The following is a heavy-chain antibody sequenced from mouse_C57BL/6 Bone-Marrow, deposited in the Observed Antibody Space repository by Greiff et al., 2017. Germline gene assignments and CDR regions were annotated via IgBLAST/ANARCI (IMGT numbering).Heavy chain of an antibody. CDR2: ISDGGSYT. CDR1: GFTFSSYA. CDR3: ARGRTIVTYWYFDV. J-gene: IGHJ1*03. D-gene: IGHD2-5*01. V-gene: IGHV5-4*03. Sequence: EVNLVESGGGLVKPGGSLKLSCAASGFTFSSYAMSWVRQTPEKRLEWVATISDGGSYTYYPDNVKGRFTISRDNAKNNLYLQMSHLKSEDTAMYYCARGRTIVTYWYFDVWGTGTTVTVSS.